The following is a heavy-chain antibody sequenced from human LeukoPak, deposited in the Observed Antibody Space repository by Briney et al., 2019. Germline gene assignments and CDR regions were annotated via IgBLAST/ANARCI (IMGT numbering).Heavy chain of an antibody. D-gene: IGHD2/OR15-2a*01. CDR2: VYHDGNT. CDR3: ARRQYGIPFDP. J-gene: IGHJ5*02. V-gene: IGHV4-39*01. Sequence: PSETLSLTCTVSGGSISSGSYYWGWIREPPRKGLEWIGSVYHDGNTFYNPSLKSRVTISADTSKNQFSLRLSSVTAADTAVYYCARRQYGIPFDPWGQGTLVTVSS. CDR1: GGSISSGSYY.